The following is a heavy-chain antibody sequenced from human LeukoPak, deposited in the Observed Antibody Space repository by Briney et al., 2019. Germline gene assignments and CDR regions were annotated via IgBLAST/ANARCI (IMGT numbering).Heavy chain of an antibody. CDR1: GYSFNTYW. CDR3: ARLSSGYESDFDY. CDR2: IDPSDSYT. J-gene: IGHJ4*02. D-gene: IGHD5-12*01. Sequence: ESLKISCRGSGYSFNTYWIGWVRQMPGKGLEWMGRIDPSDSYTNYSPSFQGHVTISADKSISTAYLQWSSLKASDTAMYYCARLSSGYESDFDYWGQGTLVTVSS. V-gene: IGHV5-10-1*01.